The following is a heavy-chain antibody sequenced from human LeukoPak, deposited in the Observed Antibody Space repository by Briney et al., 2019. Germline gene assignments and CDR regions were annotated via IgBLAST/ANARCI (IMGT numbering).Heavy chain of an antibody. V-gene: IGHV4-39*07. CDR2: IYYSGST. D-gene: IGHD3-3*01. J-gene: IGHJ6*03. Sequence: PSETLSLTCTVSGGSISSSSYYWGWIRQPPGKGLEWIGSIYYSGSTYYNPSLKSRVTISVDTSKNQFSLKLSSVTAADTAVYYCASRVVPYYYYYMDVWGKGTTVTVSS. CDR1: GGSISSSSYY. CDR3: ASRVVPYYYYYMDV.